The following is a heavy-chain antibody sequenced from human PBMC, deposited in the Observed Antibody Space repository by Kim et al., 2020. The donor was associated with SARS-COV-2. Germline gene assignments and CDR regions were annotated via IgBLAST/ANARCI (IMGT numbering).Heavy chain of an antibody. V-gene: IGHV3-23*01. D-gene: IGHD6-19*01. CDR3: AKDVEQMAGIFAY. J-gene: IGHJ4*02. Sequence: GGSLRLSCEASGFIFGSYAMHWVRQAPGKEPEWVSGISGNGGSTNYADSVKGRFTISRDNSKNTLNLQMLSLRAEDTAIYFCAKDVEQMAGIFAYWGQG. CDR2: ISGNGGST. CDR1: GFIFGSYA.